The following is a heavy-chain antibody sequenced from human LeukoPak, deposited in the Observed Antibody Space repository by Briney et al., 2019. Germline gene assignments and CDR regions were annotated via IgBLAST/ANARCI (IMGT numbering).Heavy chain of an antibody. Sequence: ASVKVSCKASGYTFTGYYMHWVRQAPGQGLEWMGWINPNSGGTNYAQKFQGWVTMTRDTSISTAYMELSRLRSDDTAVYYCARGSPYCGGDCYSRAFDIWGQGTMVTVSS. CDR1: GYTFTGYY. CDR3: ARGSPYCGGDCYSRAFDI. D-gene: IGHD2-21*02. CDR2: INPNSGGT. J-gene: IGHJ3*02. V-gene: IGHV1-2*04.